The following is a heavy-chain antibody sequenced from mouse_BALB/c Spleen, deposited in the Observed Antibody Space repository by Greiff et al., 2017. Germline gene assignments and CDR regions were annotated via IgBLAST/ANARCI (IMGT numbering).Heavy chain of an antibody. CDR1: GFTFSSFG. Sequence: EVQVVESGGGLVQPGGSRKLSCAASGFTFSSFGMHWVRQAPEKGLEWVAYISSGSSTIYYADTVKGRFTISRDNPKNTLFLQMTSLRSEDTAMYYCAREDYAFDYWGQGTTLTVSS. V-gene: IGHV5-17*02. D-gene: IGHD1-1*02. CDR3: AREDYAFDY. CDR2: ISSGSSTI. J-gene: IGHJ2*01.